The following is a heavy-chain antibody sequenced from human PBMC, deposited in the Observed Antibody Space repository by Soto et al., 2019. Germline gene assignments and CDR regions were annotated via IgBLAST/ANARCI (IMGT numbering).Heavy chain of an antibody. Sequence: SETLSLTCTVSGGSVRSSSYYWGWIRQPPGKGLEWIGSIYYGGSTYYNPSLKSRVSMSVDTSNNQFSLKLTSVAAADTAAYYCARHSMTTFGLINHWFDPWGQGTLVTVSS. CDR3: ARHSMTTFGLINHWFDP. V-gene: IGHV4-39*01. CDR2: IYYGGST. CDR1: GGSVRSSSYY. J-gene: IGHJ5*02. D-gene: IGHD3-3*01.